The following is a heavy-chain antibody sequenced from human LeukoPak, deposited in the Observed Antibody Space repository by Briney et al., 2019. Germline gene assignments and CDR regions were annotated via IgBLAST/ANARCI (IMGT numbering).Heavy chain of an antibody. J-gene: IGHJ4*02. Sequence: GASVKVSCKASGYTFTGYYMHWVRQAPGQGLEWMGWINPNSGGTNYAQKFQGRVTMTRDMSISTAYMELSRLRSDDTAVYYCARAGGYCTNGVCYFSYFDYWGQGTLVTVSS. V-gene: IGHV1-2*02. CDR2: INPNSGGT. CDR3: ARAGGYCTNGVCYFSYFDY. D-gene: IGHD2-8*01. CDR1: GYTFTGYY.